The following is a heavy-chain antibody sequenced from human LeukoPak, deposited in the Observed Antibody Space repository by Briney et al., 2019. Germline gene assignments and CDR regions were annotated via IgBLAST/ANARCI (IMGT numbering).Heavy chain of an antibody. D-gene: IGHD2-2*01. CDR2: IYWDDDK. CDR1: GFSLSTSGVG. V-gene: IGHV2-5*02. CDR3: ARTRGYCSSTSCSNLYGPFDY. Sequence: SGPTLVKPTQTLTLTCTFSGFSLSTSGVGVGWIRQPPGKALEWLALIYWDDDKRYSPSLKSRLTITKDTSKNQVVLTMTNMDPVDTATYYCARTRGYCSSTSCSNLYGPFDYWGQGTLVTVSS. J-gene: IGHJ4*02.